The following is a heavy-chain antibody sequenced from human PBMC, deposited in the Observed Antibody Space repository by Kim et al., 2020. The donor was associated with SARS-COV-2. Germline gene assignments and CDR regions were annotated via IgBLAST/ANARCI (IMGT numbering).Heavy chain of an antibody. CDR3: ASVTGYGTYYFDY. CDR2: IIPIFGTA. V-gene: IGHV1-69*13. J-gene: IGHJ4*02. CDR1: GGTFSSYA. Sequence: SVKVSCKASGGTFSSYAISWVRQAPGQGLEWMGGIIPIFGTANYAQKFQGRVTITADESTSTAYMELSSLRSEDTAVYYCASVTGYGTYYFDYWGQGTLVTVSS. D-gene: IGHD5-18*01.